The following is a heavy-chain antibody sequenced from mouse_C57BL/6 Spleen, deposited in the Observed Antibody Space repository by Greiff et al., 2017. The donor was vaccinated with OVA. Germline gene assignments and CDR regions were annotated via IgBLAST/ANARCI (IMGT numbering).Heavy chain of an antibody. Sequence: VQLKQSGAELVKPGASVKLSCTASGFNIKDYYMNWVKQRTEQGLEWIGRIDPEDGDTKYAQKFQGKATITADKSSNTAYLQLSSLTSDDTAVYYCAGHYGSSCPFAYWGQGTLVTVSA. D-gene: IGHD1-1*01. CDR3: AGHYGSSCPFAY. J-gene: IGHJ3*01. V-gene: IGHV14-2*01. CDR2: IDPEDGDT. CDR1: GFNIKDYY.